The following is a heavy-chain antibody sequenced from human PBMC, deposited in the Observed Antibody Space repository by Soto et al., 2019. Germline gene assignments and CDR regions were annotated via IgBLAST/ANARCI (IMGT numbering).Heavy chain of an antibody. CDR1: GGSFSGYY. CDR2: INHSGST. Sequence: QVQLQQWGAGLLKPSETLSLTCAVYGGSFSGYYWTWIRQPPGTGLEWSGEINHSGSTNYNPSLKSRVTISVDTSKNQFSLQLTSVTAADTAVYYCARDKITGLFDYWGQGPLVTVSS. D-gene: IGHD2-8*02. V-gene: IGHV4-34*01. CDR3: ARDKITGLFDY. J-gene: IGHJ4*02.